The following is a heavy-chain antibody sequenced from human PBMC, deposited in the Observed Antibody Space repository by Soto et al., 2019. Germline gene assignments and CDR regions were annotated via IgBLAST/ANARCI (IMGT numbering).Heavy chain of an antibody. CDR1: GFTFTSSA. CDR2: IVVGSGNT. V-gene: IGHV1-58*01. J-gene: IGHJ6*02. D-gene: IGHD6-6*01. CDR3: AADLAAPWDYYYYGMDV. Sequence: GASVKLSCKASGFTFTSSAVQWVRQARGQRLEWIGWIVVGSGNTNYAQKFQERVTITRDMSTSTAYMELSSLRSEDTAVYYCAADLAAPWDYYYYGMDVWGQGTTVTVSS.